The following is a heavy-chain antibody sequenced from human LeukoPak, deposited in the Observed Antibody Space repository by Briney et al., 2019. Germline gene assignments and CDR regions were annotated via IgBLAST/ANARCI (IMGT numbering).Heavy chain of an antibody. D-gene: IGHD4-17*01. J-gene: IGHJ3*02. Sequence: SETLSLTCTVSGGSISSGGYYWSWIRQHPGKGLEWIGYIYYSGSTYYNPSLKSRVTISVDTSKNQFSLKLSSVTAADTAVYYCARVPVTTAAFDIWGQGTMVTVSS. CDR1: GGSISSGGYY. CDR2: IYYSGST. V-gene: IGHV4-31*03. CDR3: ARVPVTTAAFDI.